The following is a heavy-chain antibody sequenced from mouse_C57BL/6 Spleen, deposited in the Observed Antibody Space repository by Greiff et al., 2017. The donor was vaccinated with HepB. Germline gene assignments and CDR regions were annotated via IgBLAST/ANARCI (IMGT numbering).Heavy chain of an antibody. D-gene: IGHD2-3*01. J-gene: IGHJ3*01. CDR2: ISNLAYSI. V-gene: IGHV5-15*01. CDR3: AIYPSFAY. Sequence: DVKLVESGGGLVQPGGSLKLSCAASGFTFSDYGMAWVRQAPRKGPEWVAFISNLAYSIYYADTVTGRFTISRENAKNTLYLEMSSLRSEDTAMYYYAIYPSFAYWGQGTLVTVSA. CDR1: GFTFSDYG.